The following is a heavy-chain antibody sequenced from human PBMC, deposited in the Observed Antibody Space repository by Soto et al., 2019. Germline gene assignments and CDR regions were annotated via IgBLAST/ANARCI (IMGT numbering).Heavy chain of an antibody. CDR3: ARLPSYSSGWYFGWFDP. CDR2: IYPGDSDT. CDR1: GYSFTSYW. D-gene: IGHD6-19*01. V-gene: IGHV5-51*01. J-gene: IGHJ5*02. Sequence: GESLKISCKGSGYSFTSYWIGWVRQMPGKGLEWMGIIYPGDSDTRYSPSFQGQVTISADKSISTAYLQWSSLKASDTAMYYCARLPSYSSGWYFGWFDPWGQGTLVTVSS.